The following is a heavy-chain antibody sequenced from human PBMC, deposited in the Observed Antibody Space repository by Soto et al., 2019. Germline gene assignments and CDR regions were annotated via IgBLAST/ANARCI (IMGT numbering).Heavy chain of an antibody. CDR2: IYYSGST. J-gene: IGHJ5*02. V-gene: IGHV4-39*01. CDR1: GGTISSSSYY. D-gene: IGHD3-3*01. Sequence: PSETMSLTCTVSGGTISSSSYYWGWIKQPPGKGLEWIGSIYYSGSTYYNPSLKSRVTISVDTSKNQFSLKLSSVTAADTAVYYCARQDPTIFGVVIIPVGWFDPWGQGTLVTVSS. CDR3: ARQDPTIFGVVIIPVGWFDP.